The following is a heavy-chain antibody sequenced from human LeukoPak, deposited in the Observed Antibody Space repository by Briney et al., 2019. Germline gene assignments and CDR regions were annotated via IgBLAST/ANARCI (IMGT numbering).Heavy chain of an antibody. J-gene: IGHJ4*02. CDR1: GFTFSSYG. V-gene: IGHV3-30*18. D-gene: IGHD1-1*01. CDR2: ITYDGSNK. Sequence: PPGGSLRLSCAASGFTFSSYGMHWVRQAPGKGLEWVAVITYDGSNKYYADSVKGRFTISRDNSKNTLYLQMNSLRAEDTAVYYCANDYLKPKTGTSPYFDYWGQGTLVTVSS. CDR3: ANDYLKPKTGTSPYFDY.